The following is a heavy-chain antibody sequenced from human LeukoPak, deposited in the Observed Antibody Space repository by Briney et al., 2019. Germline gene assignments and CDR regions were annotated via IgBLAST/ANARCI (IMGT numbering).Heavy chain of an antibody. J-gene: IGHJ4*02. CDR1: GGSFRGYY. CDR3: ARRSMTTVTKFDY. Sequence: SETLSLTCAVYGGSFRGYYWSWIRQPPGKGLEWIGEINHSGSTNYNPSLKSRVTISVDTSKNQFSLKLSSVTAADTAVYYCARRSMTTVTKFDYWGQGTLVTVSS. CDR2: INHSGST. V-gene: IGHV4-34*01. D-gene: IGHD4-17*01.